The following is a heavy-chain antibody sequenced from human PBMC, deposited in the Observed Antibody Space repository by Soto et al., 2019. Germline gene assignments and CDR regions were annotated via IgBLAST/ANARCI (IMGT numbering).Heavy chain of an antibody. CDR3: ARDPRGATAKNDYYYCYGMDV. CDR2: IYYSGST. Sequence: QVQLQESGPGLVKPSQTLSLTCTVSGGSISSGGYYWSWIRQHPGKGLEWIGYIYYSGSTYYNPSLKSRVTISVDTSKNQFSLKLSSVTAADTAVYYCARDPRGATAKNDYYYCYGMDVWGQGTTVTVSS. CDR1: GGSISSGGYY. V-gene: IGHV4-31*03. D-gene: IGHD5-12*01. J-gene: IGHJ6*02.